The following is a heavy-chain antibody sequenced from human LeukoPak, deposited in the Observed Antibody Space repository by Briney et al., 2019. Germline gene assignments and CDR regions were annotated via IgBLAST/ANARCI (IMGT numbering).Heavy chain of an antibody. V-gene: IGHV3-23*01. J-gene: IGHJ4*02. Sequence: GPSLRLSCAGSGFTFSSYAMSWVRQAPGKGLEWVSAISGSGGSRYYADSVKGRFTISRDNSKNTLYLQMNSLRDEDTAVYYCAKGKDTYSYDSSGYYFGEYWGQGTLVTVSS. CDR1: GFTFSSYA. CDR2: ISGSGGSR. CDR3: AKGKDTYSYDSSGYYFGEY. D-gene: IGHD3-22*01.